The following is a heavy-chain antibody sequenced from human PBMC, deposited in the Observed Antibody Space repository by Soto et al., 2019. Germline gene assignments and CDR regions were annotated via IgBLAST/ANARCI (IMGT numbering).Heavy chain of an antibody. CDR1: GDSVSSNSAA. V-gene: IGHV6-1*01. Sequence: SQTLSLTCAISGDSVSSNSAAWNWIRQSPSRGLEWLGRTYYRSKWYNDYAVSVKSRITINPDTSKNQFSLQLNSVTPEDTAVYYCARFRSVLPEACTTPGYYYYGMDVWGQGTTVTVSS. J-gene: IGHJ6*02. CDR2: TYYRSKWYN. D-gene: IGHD1-1*01. CDR3: ARFRSVLPEACTTPGYYYYGMDV.